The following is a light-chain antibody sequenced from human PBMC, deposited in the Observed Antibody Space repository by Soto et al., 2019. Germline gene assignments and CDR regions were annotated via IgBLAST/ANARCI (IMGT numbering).Light chain of an antibody. Sequence: EIVVTQSPGILSVSPGDRATLSCRASQSVGRNLGWYQQKPGEAPTLLIYAASTRATGLPARLSGSGSGTDFTLPISSLQSEDFAVYYCQEYSKWPLFTFGPGTRVDIK. V-gene: IGKV3-15*01. J-gene: IGKJ3*01. CDR2: AAS. CDR3: QEYSKWPLFT. CDR1: QSVGRN.